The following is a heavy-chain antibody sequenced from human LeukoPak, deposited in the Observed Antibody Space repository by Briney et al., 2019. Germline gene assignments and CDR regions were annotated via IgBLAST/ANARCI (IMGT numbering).Heavy chain of an antibody. D-gene: IGHD5-12*01. J-gene: IGHJ4*02. Sequence: GGSLRLSCAASGFTLSSYGVHWVRQAPGKGLEWVAVISYDGNYEFYADSVKGRFTISRDNSKNTLYLQMNNLRTEDTAVYSCAKVGYSGYDLLYFDHWGRGTLVTVSS. V-gene: IGHV3-30*18. CDR1: GFTLSSYG. CDR3: AKVGYSGYDLLYFDH. CDR2: ISYDGNYE.